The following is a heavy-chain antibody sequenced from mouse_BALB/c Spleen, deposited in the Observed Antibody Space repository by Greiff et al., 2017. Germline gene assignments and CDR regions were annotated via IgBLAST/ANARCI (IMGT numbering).Heavy chain of an antibody. J-gene: IGHJ3*01. V-gene: IGHV1-54*01. CDR1: GYAFTNYL. Sequence: VQLQQSGAELVRPGTSVKVSCKASGYAFTNYLIEWVKQRPGQGLEWIGVINPGSGGTNYNEKFKGNATLTADKSSSTAYMQLSSLTSDDSAVYFCARDYYRYDWFAYWGQGTLVTVSA. D-gene: IGHD2-14*01. CDR3: ARDYYRYDWFAY. CDR2: INPGSGGT.